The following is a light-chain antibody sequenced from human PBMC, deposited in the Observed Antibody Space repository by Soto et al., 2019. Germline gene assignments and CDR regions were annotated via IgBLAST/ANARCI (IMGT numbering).Light chain of an antibody. CDR1: RSVSSN. V-gene: IGKV3-15*01. J-gene: IGKJ1*01. Sequence: EIVMTQSPATLSVSPGETATLSCRASRSVSSNLAWYQHKPGQPPRLLIYGAATRATGVPDRFSGSGSGADYTLTITSLQSEDFAVYYCQQYNNWPAWTFGQGTKVEI. CDR2: GAA. CDR3: QQYNNWPAWT.